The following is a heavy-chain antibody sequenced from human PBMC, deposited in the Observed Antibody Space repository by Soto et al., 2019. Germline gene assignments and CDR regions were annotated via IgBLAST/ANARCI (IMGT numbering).Heavy chain of an antibody. CDR2: ISSSSTYI. CDR1: GFTFSDYY. J-gene: IGHJ6*02. D-gene: IGHD6-19*01. V-gene: IGHV3-11*05. CDR3: AKDRAVAGLGIDV. Sequence: GGSLRLSCAASGFTFSDYYMSWIRQAPGKGLGWVSSISSSSTYIYYADSVKGRFTISRDNAKNSLYLQMNSLRVEDTALYYCAKDRAVAGLGIDVWGQGTTVTVSS.